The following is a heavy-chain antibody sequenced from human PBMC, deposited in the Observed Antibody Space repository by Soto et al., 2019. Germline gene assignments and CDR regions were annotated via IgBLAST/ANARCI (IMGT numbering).Heavy chain of an antibody. Sequence: EVQLVESGGGLVPPGGSLRLSCAASGFSFSTYSMNWVGQAPGKGLEGVSYISSRSYTIYYVDSVKGRFTISRDNAKNSLYLQMNSLRDEDTAVYYCARGGSSSDNGMDVWGQGTTVTVSS. D-gene: IGHD6-6*01. V-gene: IGHV3-48*02. CDR1: GFSFSTYS. CDR2: ISSRSYTI. J-gene: IGHJ6*02. CDR3: ARGGSSSDNGMDV.